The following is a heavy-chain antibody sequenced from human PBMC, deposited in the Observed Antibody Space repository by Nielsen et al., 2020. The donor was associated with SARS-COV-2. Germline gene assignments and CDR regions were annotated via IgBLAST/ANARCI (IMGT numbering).Heavy chain of an antibody. CDR1: GFTFSSYW. J-gene: IGHJ4*02. V-gene: IGHV3-7*01. CDR3: ARVGSSSWYFGY. Sequence: GGSLRPSGAASGFTFSSYWRSWVRQAPGKGLEWVDNIKQDGSEKYYVDSVKGRFTISRDNAKNSLYLQMNSLRAEDTAVYYCARVGSSSWYFGYWGQGTLVTVSS. D-gene: IGHD6-13*01. CDR2: IKQDGSEK.